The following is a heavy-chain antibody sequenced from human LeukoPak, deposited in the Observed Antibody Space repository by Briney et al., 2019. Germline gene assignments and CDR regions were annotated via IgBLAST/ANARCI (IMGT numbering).Heavy chain of an antibody. V-gene: IGHV3-74*01. J-gene: IGHJ5*02. Sequence: GGSLRLSCAASGFTFSSYWMHWVRQAPGKGLVWVSRINSDGSSTSYADSVKGRFTISRDNAKNTLYLQMNSLRAEDTAVYYCARLDVDTAMARMGLDPWGQGTLVTVSS. CDR1: GFTFSSYW. D-gene: IGHD5-18*01. CDR2: INSDGSST. CDR3: ARLDVDTAMARMGLDP.